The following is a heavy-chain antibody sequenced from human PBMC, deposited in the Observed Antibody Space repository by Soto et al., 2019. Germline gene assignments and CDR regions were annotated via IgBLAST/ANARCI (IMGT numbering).Heavy chain of an antibody. V-gene: IGHV1-3*01. D-gene: IGHD3-22*01. CDR2: INAGNGNT. CDR1: GYTFTSYA. CDR3: ARGDYYDIHDY. Sequence: QVQLVQSGAEVKKPGASVKVSCKASGYTFTSYAMHWVRQAPGQRLEWMGWINAGNGNTKYSQKFQGRVTITRDTSASTAYMEVSSLRSEDTAVYYCARGDYYDIHDYWGQGTLVAVSS. J-gene: IGHJ4*02.